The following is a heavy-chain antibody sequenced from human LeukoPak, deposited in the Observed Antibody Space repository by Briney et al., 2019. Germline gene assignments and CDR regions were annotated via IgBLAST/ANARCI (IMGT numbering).Heavy chain of an antibody. CDR1: GFTFSTFW. CDR3: ARGGTFVSDY. Sequence: GGSLRLSCAASGFTFSTFWMSWVRQAPGKGLEWVANINQDGSEKYYVDSMKGRFTVSRDNPKNSLYLQMDSLRAEDTAVYYCARGGTFVSDYWGQGTLVTVSS. J-gene: IGHJ4*02. V-gene: IGHV3-7*01. CDR2: INQDGSEK. D-gene: IGHD1-1*01.